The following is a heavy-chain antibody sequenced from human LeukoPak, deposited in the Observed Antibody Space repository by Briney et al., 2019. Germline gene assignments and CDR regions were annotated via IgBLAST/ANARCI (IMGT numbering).Heavy chain of an antibody. V-gene: IGHV4-59*02. CDR1: GLSVSSYY. CDR3: ARRPSLYGGNSYHAFDI. J-gene: IGHJ3*02. D-gene: IGHD4-23*01. Sequence: SESLSLACTVSGLSVSSYYCSSVRHPPRRGRGWLGYIYIRGSTTNNPSLQSRVTISVDTAKTQFSLKLSSVTAADTAVYDCARRPSLYGGNSYHAFDIWGQGTMVTVSS. CDR2: IYIRGST.